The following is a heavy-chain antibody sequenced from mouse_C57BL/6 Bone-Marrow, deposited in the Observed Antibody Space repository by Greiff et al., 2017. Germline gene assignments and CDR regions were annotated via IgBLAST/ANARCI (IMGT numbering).Heavy chain of an antibody. J-gene: IGHJ3*01. V-gene: IGHV1-58*01. CDR1: GYTFTSYG. CDR3: AGGVYYVRSFAY. CDR2: FYIGIGYT. Sequence: EVQLQESGAELVRPGSSVKMSCKTSGYTFTSYGIHWVKQRPGQGLERIGYFYIGIGYTEYNEMFEGKATLTSDSFSSTAYLQLSRLTSAGSAIYFRAGGVYYVRSFAYWGQGPLVTVSA. D-gene: IGHD1-1*01.